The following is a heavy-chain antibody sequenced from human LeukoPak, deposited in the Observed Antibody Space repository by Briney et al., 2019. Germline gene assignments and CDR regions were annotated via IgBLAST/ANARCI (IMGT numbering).Heavy chain of an antibody. J-gene: IGHJ4*02. CDR1: GFTFYDYA. CDR3: ARDPSYSSSSPYFDY. CDR2: ISWNSGNI. D-gene: IGHD6-6*01. Sequence: SLRLSCAASGFTFYDYAMHWVRQVPGKGLEWVSGISWNSGNIEYADSVKGRFTISRDNAKKSLFLQMNSLRAEDTALYYCARDPSYSSSSPYFDYWGQGVLVTVSS. V-gene: IGHV3-9*01.